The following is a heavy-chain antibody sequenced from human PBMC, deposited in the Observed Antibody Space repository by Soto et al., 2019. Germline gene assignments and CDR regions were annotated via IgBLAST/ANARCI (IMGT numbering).Heavy chain of an antibody. Sequence: VKVSCKASGVTFNRQDMRWVRQAPGQGLEWMGGIIPMFGAPHYAEKFQDRVTITADESTGTAYLELSSLTSEDTAVYYCARALGISAAAAFDYWGQGTLVTVSS. J-gene: IGHJ4*02. D-gene: IGHD6-13*01. CDR1: GVTFNRQD. CDR2: IIPMFGAP. V-gene: IGHV1-69*13. CDR3: ARALGISAAAAFDY.